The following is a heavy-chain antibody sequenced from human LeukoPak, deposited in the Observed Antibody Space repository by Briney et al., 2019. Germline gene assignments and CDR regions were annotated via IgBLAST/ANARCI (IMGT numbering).Heavy chain of an antibody. CDR3: ARDPGSYGMDV. CDR1: GGSFSGYY. J-gene: IGHJ6*02. Sequence: SETLSLTCAVYGGSFSGYYWSWIHQPAGKGLEWIGEIKHSGSTTYNPSLKSRVTISVDTSRNQFSLRLSSVTAADTALYFCARDPGSYGMDVWGQGTTVTVSS. D-gene: IGHD1-26*01. CDR2: IKHSGST. V-gene: IGHV4-34*01.